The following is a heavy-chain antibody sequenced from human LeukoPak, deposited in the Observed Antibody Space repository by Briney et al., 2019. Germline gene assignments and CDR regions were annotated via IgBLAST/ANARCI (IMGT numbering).Heavy chain of an antibody. CDR3: AKGYLYCSGGNCFFEY. CDR2: ISGSGGST. Sequence: PGGSLRLSCAASGFTFSSQGMSWVRQAPGKGLEWVSAISGSGGSTYYADSVKGRFTISRDNSKNTLYMQMNSLRAEDTAVYYCAKGYLYCSGGNCFFEYWGQGTLVTVSS. J-gene: IGHJ4*02. CDR1: GFTFSSQG. D-gene: IGHD2-15*01. V-gene: IGHV3-23*01.